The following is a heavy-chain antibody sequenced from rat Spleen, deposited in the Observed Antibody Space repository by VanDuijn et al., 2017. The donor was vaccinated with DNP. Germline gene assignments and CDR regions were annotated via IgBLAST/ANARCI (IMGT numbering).Heavy chain of an antibody. D-gene: IGHD1-12*02. V-gene: IGHV3-1*01. CDR3: ASYYYDGYYAMDA. CDR2: IRYSGST. CDR1: GYSITSSY. J-gene: IGHJ4*01. Sequence: EVQLQESGPGLVKPSQSLSLTCSVTGYSITSSYRWNWIRKFPGNKMEWIGHIRYSGSTSYNPSLKSRICITRDTSKNQFFLQLNSVTTEDTATYYCASYYYDGYYAMDAWGQGTSVTVSS.